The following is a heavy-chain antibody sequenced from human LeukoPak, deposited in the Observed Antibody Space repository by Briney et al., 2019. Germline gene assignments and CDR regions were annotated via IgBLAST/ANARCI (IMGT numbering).Heavy chain of an antibody. CDR2: IYASGIT. D-gene: IGHD4-17*01. CDR3: AREHYGDRFLDY. Sequence: SETLSLTCTVSGGSISSGSYYWNWIRQPAGKGLEWIGRIYASGITNYHPSLKSRVTISIDTSKKQFSLKLSSVTAADTAVYYCAREHYGDRFLDYWGQGTLVTVSS. V-gene: IGHV4-61*02. CDR1: GGSISSGSYY. J-gene: IGHJ4*02.